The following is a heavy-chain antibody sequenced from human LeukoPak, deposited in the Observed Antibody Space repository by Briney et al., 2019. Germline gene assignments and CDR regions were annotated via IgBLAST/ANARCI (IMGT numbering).Heavy chain of an antibody. CDR2: INPNSGGT. Sequence: ASVKVSCKASGYTFTGYYMHWVRQAPGQGLEWMGWINPNSGGTNYAQKFQGRVTVTRDTSISTAYMELSRLRSDDTAVYYCADHCSGGSCPGVWGQGTLVTVSS. D-gene: IGHD2-15*01. J-gene: IGHJ4*02. CDR3: ADHCSGGSCPGV. CDR1: GYTFTGYY. V-gene: IGHV1-2*02.